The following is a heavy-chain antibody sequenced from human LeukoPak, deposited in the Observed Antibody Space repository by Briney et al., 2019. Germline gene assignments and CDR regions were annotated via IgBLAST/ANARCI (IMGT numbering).Heavy chain of an antibody. V-gene: IGHV5-51*01. CDR1: GYSFTTYW. J-gene: IGHJ6*03. Sequence: GESLKISCKGSGYSFTTYWIGWVRQMPGKGLEWMGIIYPGDSDTRYSPSFQGQVTISADRSISTAYLQWSSLKASDTAIYYCARGFYGGYYYYYMDVWGKGTTVTVSS. D-gene: IGHD4/OR15-4a*01. CDR3: ARGFYGGYYYYYMDV. CDR2: IYPGDSDT.